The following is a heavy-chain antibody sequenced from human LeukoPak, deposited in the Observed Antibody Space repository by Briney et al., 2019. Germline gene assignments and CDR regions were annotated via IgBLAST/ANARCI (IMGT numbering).Heavy chain of an antibody. D-gene: IGHD2-8*01. J-gene: IGHJ5*02. CDR2: IIPIFGTA. CDR1: GGTFSSYA. Sequence: SVKVSCKASGGTFSSYAISWVRQAPGQGLEWMGGIIPIFGTANYAQKFQGRVTITADESTSTAYMELSSLRSEDTAVYYCARGRHGPLNWFDPWGQGILVTVSS. CDR3: ARGRHGPLNWFDP. V-gene: IGHV1-69*13.